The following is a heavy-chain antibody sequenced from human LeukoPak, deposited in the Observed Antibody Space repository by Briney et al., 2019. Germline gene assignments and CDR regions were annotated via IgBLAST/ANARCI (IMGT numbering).Heavy chain of an antibody. CDR3: ARDRSGHSGSDFDY. CDR2: INPYSGAT. CDR1: GYTFTSYH. D-gene: IGHD5-12*01. J-gene: IGHJ4*02. V-gene: IGHV1-2*02. Sequence: GAGVTLSCKASGYTFTSYHINWVRQAPGQGLEWMGWINPYSGATNYAQNFQGRVTMTRDTSISTTYMELSRLKSDDTAIYYCARDRSGHSGSDFDYWGQRPLITVCS.